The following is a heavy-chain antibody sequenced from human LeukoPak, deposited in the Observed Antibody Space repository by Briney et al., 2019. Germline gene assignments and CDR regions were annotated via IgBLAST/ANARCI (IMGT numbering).Heavy chain of an antibody. CDR3: ANCYDSSGFFAY. D-gene: IGHD3-22*01. CDR2: IDTNTGNP. V-gene: IGHV7-4-1*02. Sequence: ASVKVSCKGSGYTFTKYAISWVRQAPGQGLEYMGWIDTNTGNPTYAQGFTGRFVFSLDTSVSTAYLQISSLKAEGSAIYFCANCYDSSGFFAYWGQGTLVTVSP. J-gene: IGHJ4*02. CDR1: GYTFTKYA.